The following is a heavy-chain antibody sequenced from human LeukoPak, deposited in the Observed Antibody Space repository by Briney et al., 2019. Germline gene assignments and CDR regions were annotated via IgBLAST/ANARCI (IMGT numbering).Heavy chain of an antibody. Sequence: GGSLRLSCAASGFSFSSYWMNWVRRAPGKGLEWLANIKEDGSKKYYVDSVKGRFTISRDNAKNSLYLQMGSLRAEDTAVYYCARDPGRQYSSIADVWGQGTTVTVSS. CDR1: GFSFSSYW. V-gene: IGHV3-7*03. D-gene: IGHD6-19*01. CDR2: IKEDGSKK. CDR3: ARDPGRQYSSIADV. J-gene: IGHJ6*02.